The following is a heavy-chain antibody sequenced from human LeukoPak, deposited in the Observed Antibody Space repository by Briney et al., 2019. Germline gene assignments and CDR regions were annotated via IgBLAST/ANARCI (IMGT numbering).Heavy chain of an antibody. V-gene: IGHV4-61*02. CDR2: IYTSGST. CDR1: GGSISSGSYY. D-gene: IGHD3-3*01. CDR3: ARTTITIFGVVIISHYFDY. J-gene: IGHJ4*02. Sequence: PSETLSLTCTVSGGSISSGSYYWSLIRQPAGKGLEWIGRIYTSGSTNYNPSLKSRVTISVDTSKNQFSLKLSSVTAADTTVYYCARTTITIFGVVIISHYFDYWGQGTLVTVSS.